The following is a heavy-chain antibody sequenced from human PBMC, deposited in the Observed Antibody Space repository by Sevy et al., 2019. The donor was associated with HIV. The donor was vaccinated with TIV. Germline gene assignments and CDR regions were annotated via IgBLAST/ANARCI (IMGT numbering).Heavy chain of an antibody. CDR1: GFTFSSYA. J-gene: IGHJ6*02. V-gene: IGHV3-23*01. CDR2: ISSSGGST. CDR3: AKVLAASRASYYYYGMDV. Sequence: GGSLRLSCAASGFTFSSYAMSWVRQAPGKGLEWVSAISSSGGSTYYADSVKGRFTISRDSSKNTLYLQMNSLRAEDTAVYYYAKVLAASRASYYYYGMDVWGQGTTVTVSS. D-gene: IGHD6-13*01.